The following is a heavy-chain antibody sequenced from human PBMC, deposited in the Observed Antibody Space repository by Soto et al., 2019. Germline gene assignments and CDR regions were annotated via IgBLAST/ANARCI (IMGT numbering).Heavy chain of an antibody. Sequence: PGESLKIYRKGSGYSFTRYWIGWVRQLPGKGLERMGIFCPGASDTRYSPSFQGQFTISADKSISTAYLQWSSLKASDTAMYYCACSSHEYYSIYSMDVWGQGTTVTAP. CDR3: ACSSHEYYSIYSMDV. CDR2: FCPGASDT. V-gene: IGHV5-51*01. CDR1: GYSFTRYW. J-gene: IGHJ6*02.